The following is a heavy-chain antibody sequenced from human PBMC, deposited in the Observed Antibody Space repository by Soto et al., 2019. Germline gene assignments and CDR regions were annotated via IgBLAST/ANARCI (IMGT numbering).Heavy chain of an antibody. CDR1: GYTLTELS. Sequence: GASVKVSCKVSGYTLTELSMHWVRQAPGKGLEWMGGFDPEDGETIYAQKFQGRVTMTEDTSTDTAYMELSSLRSEDTAVYYCATYSTTGTSDYFDYWGQGTLVTVSS. J-gene: IGHJ4*02. CDR2: FDPEDGET. D-gene: IGHD1-1*01. CDR3: ATYSTTGTSDYFDY. V-gene: IGHV1-24*01.